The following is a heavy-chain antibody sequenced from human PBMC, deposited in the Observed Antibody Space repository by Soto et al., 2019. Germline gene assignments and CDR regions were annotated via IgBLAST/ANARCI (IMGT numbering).Heavy chain of an antibody. V-gene: IGHV1-69*01. Sequence: QVQLVQSGAEVKKPGSSVNVSCKASGGTFSSYAISWVRQAPRQGLEWMGGIIPIFGTANYAQKFEGRVTITADESTSRADMDLSNLRSEDTAVYYCERDARDYYRSGSYYDYGGEGTLVTVS. CDR1: GGTFSSYA. D-gene: IGHD3-10*01. CDR3: ERDARDYYRSGSYYDY. CDR2: IIPIFGTA. J-gene: IGHJ4*02.